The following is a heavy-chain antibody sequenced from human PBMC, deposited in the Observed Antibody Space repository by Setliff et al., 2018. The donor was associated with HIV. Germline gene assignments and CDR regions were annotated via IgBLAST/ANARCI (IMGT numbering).Heavy chain of an antibody. CDR2: IYDNEKT. V-gene: IGHV4-61*08. CDR1: GGVSGGDMGVHD. CDR3: VRHHDSDFSGDPDWFDP. D-gene: IGHD2-15*01. J-gene: IGHJ5*02. Sequence: SETLSLTCSVSGGVSGGDMGVHDWSWIRPPPGKGLEWIGYIYDNEKTFYNPSLNGRVTITVDTSKNQFSLNLNSVTAADTAVYYCVRHHDSDFSGDPDWFDPWGQGILVTVSS.